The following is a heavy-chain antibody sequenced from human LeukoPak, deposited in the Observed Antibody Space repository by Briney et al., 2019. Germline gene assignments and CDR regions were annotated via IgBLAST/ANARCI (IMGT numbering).Heavy chain of an antibody. CDR2: IYTSGST. Sequence: SETLSLTCTVSGGSISSGSYYWSWIRQPAGKGLEWIGRIYTSGSTNYNPSLKSRVTISVDTSKNQFSLKLSSVTAADTAVYYCARSARIQIRYSSSTRFFDYWGQGTLVTVSS. D-gene: IGHD6-19*01. CDR3: ARSARIQIRYSSSTRFFDY. J-gene: IGHJ4*02. CDR1: GGSISSGSYY. V-gene: IGHV4-61*02.